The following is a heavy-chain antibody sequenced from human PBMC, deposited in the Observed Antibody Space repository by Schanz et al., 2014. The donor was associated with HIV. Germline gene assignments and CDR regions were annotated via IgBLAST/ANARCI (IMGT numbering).Heavy chain of an antibody. CDR1: GGSINSGGYY. J-gene: IGHJ5*02. V-gene: IGHV4-30-4*08. Sequence: QVQLQESGPGLVKPSQTLSLTCSVSGGSINSGGYYWSWIRQPPGKGLERIGYIYYSGSTDYNPSLKTRLIISVDSSKPQSSLKLNSVTAADTAMYFCVGHQDYKWCDPWGQGTLVTVSS. D-gene: IGHD2-15*01. CDR3: VGHQDYKWCDP. CDR2: IYYSGST.